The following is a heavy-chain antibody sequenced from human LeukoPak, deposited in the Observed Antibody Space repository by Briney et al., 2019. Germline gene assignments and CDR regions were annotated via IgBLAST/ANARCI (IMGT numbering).Heavy chain of an antibody. CDR2: IIPSLGIA. V-gene: IGHV1-69*10. D-gene: IGHD6-19*01. CDR1: GGTFSSYA. Sequence: SVKVSCKASGGTFSSYAISWVRQAPGQGLEWMGGIIPSLGIANYAQKFQGRVTITADKSTSTAYMELSSLRSEDTAVYYCARAMPTGSGWDPEDYWGQGTLVTVSS. J-gene: IGHJ4*02. CDR3: ARAMPTGSGWDPEDY.